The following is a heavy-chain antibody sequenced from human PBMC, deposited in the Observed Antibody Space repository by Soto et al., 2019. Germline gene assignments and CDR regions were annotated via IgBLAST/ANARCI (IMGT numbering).Heavy chain of an antibody. D-gene: IGHD3-22*01. CDR3: ARASQYYFDSSGYPTGPHGACDV. J-gene: IGHJ3*01. CDR1: GDSISSGGSS. Sequence: QLQLQESGSGLVKPSQTLSLTCAVSGDSISSGGSSWNWIRQPPGKGLEWIGYIYDSGRSSYNPYLTTRVTLSVDRSRKQFSLRLISVTAADTAVYYCARASQYYFDSSGYPTGPHGACDVWGQGTVVTVSS. V-gene: IGHV4-30-2*01. CDR2: IYDSGRS.